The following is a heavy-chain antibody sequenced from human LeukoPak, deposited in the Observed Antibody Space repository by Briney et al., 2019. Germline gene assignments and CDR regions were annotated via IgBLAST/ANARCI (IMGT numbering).Heavy chain of an antibody. CDR2: IVVGSGNT. D-gene: IGHD1-26*01. V-gene: IGHV1-58*01. CDR1: GFTFTSSA. J-gene: IGHJ5*02. CDR3: VGSSHQRNWFDP. Sequence: SVKVSCKASGFTFTSSAVQWVRQARGQRLEWIGWIVVGSGNTNYAQKFQERVTITRDMSTSTAYMELSSLRSEDTAVYYCVGSSHQRNWFDPWGQGTLVIVSS.